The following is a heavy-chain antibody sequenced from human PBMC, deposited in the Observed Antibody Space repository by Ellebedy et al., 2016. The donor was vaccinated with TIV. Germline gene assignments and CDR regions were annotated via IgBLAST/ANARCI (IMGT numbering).Heavy chain of an antibody. D-gene: IGHD6-13*01. Sequence: GESLKISCKGSGYSFTSYWISWVRQMPGKSLEWMGRIDPSDSYTNYSPSFQGHVTISADKSISTAYLQWSSLKASDTAMYYCAREGIAAAIGYYGMDVWGQGTTVTVSS. CDR1: GYSFTSYW. J-gene: IGHJ6*02. V-gene: IGHV5-10-1*01. CDR2: IDPSDSYT. CDR3: AREGIAAAIGYYGMDV.